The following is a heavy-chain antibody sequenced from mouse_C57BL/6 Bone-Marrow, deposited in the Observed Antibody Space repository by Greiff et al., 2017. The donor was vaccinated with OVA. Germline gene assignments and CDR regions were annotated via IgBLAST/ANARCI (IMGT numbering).Heavy chain of an antibody. CDR3: ARGGRLLSFAY. J-gene: IGHJ3*01. CDR1: GYTFTDYY. Sequence: EVQLQQSGPVLVKPGASVKMSCKASGYTFTDYYMNWVKQSHGKSLEWIGVINPYNGGTSYNQKFKGKATLTVDKSSSTAYMELNSLTSEDSAVYYCARGGRLLSFAYWGQGTLVTVSA. CDR2: INPYNGGT. V-gene: IGHV1-19*01. D-gene: IGHD2-12*01.